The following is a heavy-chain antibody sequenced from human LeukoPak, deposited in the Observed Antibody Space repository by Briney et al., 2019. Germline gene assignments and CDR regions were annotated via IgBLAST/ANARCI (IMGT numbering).Heavy chain of an antibody. CDR1: GYTFTGYY. Sequence: ASVKVPCKASGYTFTGYYMHWVRQAPGQGLEWMGWINPNSGGTNYAQRFQGWVTMTRDTSISTAYMELSRLRSDDTAVYYCARGGGSMVRGALDYWGQGTLVTVSS. J-gene: IGHJ4*02. D-gene: IGHD3-10*01. CDR3: ARGGGSMVRGALDY. CDR2: INPNSGGT. V-gene: IGHV1-2*04.